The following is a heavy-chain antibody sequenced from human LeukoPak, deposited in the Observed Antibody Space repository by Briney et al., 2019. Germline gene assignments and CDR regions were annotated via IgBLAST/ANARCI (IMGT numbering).Heavy chain of an antibody. CDR3: AKDPGTAVAGSRADY. Sequence: AGGALRLSCAAPGFTISSYGMSWVRQAPGEGPEWGSAISGSGGSTYYADSVKGRFTISRDNSKNTLYLQMNSLRAEDTAVYYCAKDPGTAVAGSRADYWGQGTLVTVSS. CDR1: GFTISSYG. V-gene: IGHV3-23*01. CDR2: ISGSGGST. D-gene: IGHD6-19*01. J-gene: IGHJ4*02.